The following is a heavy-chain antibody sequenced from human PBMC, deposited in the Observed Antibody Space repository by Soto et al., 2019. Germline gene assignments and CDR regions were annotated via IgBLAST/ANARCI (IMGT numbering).Heavy chain of an antibody. D-gene: IGHD1-26*01. J-gene: IGHJ6*02. CDR3: ARVSGGSYSLYYYCGMDV. V-gene: IGHV1-69*01. Sequence: QVQLVQSGAEVKKPGSSVKVSCKASGGTFSSYAISWVRQAPGQGLEWMGGIIPIFGTANYAQKFQGRVTITADEFTSTAYMELSSLRSEDTAVYYCARVSGGSYSLYYYCGMDVWGQGTTVTVSS. CDR2: IIPIFGTA. CDR1: GGTFSSYA.